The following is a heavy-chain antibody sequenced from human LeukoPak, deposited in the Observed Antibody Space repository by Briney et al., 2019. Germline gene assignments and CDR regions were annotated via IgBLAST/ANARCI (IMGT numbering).Heavy chain of an antibody. V-gene: IGHV3-23*01. CDR1: GFTFSSYG. CDR2: ISGSGGGR. J-gene: IGHJ4*02. CDR3: AKDAGTTRSFYYFDY. Sequence: PGGSLRLSCAASGFTFSSYGMSWVRRAPGKGLEWVSDISGSGGGRYYADSVKGRFTVSRDNSRTTLDLQMNSLRAEDTAVYYCAKDAGTTRSFYYFDYWGQGTLVTVSS. D-gene: IGHD1-1*01.